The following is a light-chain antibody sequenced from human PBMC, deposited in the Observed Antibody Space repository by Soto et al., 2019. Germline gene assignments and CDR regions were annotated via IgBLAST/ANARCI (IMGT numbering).Light chain of an antibody. CDR1: QSVGKS. CDR3: QQYGGSPRT. Sequence: MVLTQSPGTLSLSQGERATLSSRASQSVGKSLAWYQQKPGQAPRLLIYGASTRATGIPDRFSGSGSGTDFTLTISRLEPEDFAVYYCQQYGGSPRTFGQGTKVDI. CDR2: GAS. V-gene: IGKV3-20*01. J-gene: IGKJ1*01.